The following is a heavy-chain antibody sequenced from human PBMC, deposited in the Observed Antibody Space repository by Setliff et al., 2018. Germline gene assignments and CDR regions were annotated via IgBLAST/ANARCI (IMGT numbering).Heavy chain of an antibody. Sequence: GGSLRLSCAASGFSFSSFGMHWVRQAPGKGLEWVANIWYQGSNKYYADSVKGRLTISRDNSKNTVYLQMNSLRVEDTAVYFCAKDRHREGGIPKYFDYWGQGTLVTVSS. CDR1: GFSFSSFG. V-gene: IGHV3-33*03. J-gene: IGHJ4*02. D-gene: IGHD2-21*01. CDR2: IWYQGSNK. CDR3: AKDRHREGGIPKYFDY.